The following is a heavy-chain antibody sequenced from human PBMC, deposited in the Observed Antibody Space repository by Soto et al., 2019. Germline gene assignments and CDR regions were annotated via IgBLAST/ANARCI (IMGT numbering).Heavy chain of an antibody. Sequence: TLSLTCTVSGDSISNYYWSWIRQAPGKGLEWIGFIYHSGNTNYNPSLKSRVTMSIDTSKSQFSLKLNSVTAADTAVYYCARDQGIASSGPFDYWGPGTLVTVSS. V-gene: IGHV4-59*01. CDR3: ARDQGIASSGPFDY. CDR2: IYHSGNT. D-gene: IGHD6-13*01. CDR1: GDSISNYY. J-gene: IGHJ4*02.